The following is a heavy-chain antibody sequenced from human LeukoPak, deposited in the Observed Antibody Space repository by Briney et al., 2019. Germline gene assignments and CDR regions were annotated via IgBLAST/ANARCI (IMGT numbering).Heavy chain of an antibody. CDR1: GGSISSSSYY. J-gene: IGHJ6*03. CDR2: IYYSGST. V-gene: IGHV4-39*07. Sequence: PSETLSLTCTVSGGSISSSSYYWGWIRQPPGKGLEWIGSIYYSGSTYYNPPLKSRVTISVDTSKNQFSLKLSSVTAADTAVYYCARETTDCSSTSCPLLNGYYYYMDVWGKGTTVTVSS. CDR3: ARETTDCSSTSCPLLNGYYYYMDV. D-gene: IGHD2-2*01.